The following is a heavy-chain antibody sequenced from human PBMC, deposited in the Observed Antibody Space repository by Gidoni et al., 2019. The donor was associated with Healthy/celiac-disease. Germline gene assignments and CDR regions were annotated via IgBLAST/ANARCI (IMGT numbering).Heavy chain of an antibody. D-gene: IGHD3-10*01. CDR2: IIPIFGTA. V-gene: IGHV1-69*06. CDR1: GGTFSSYA. J-gene: IGHJ6*02. CDR3: ARGATMVRGVIVYYYGMDV. Sequence: QVQLVQSGAEVKKPGSSVKVSCKASGGTFSSYAISWVRQAPGQGLEWMGGIIPIFGTANYAQKFQGRVTITADKSTSTAYMELSSLRSEDTAVYYCARGATMVRGVIVYYYGMDVWGQGTTVTVSS.